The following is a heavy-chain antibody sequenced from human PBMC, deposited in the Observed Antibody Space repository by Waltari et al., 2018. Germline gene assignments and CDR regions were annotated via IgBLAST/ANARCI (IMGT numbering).Heavy chain of an antibody. J-gene: IGHJ4*02. CDR3: APGYGDYDLD. V-gene: IGHV3-30-3*01. D-gene: IGHD4-17*01. CDR1: GFTFSSYA. Sequence: QVQLVDSGGGVVQPGRSLRLSCAASGFTFSSYAMHWVRQAPGKGLEWVAVISYDGSNKDYADSVKGRFTISRDNSKNTLYLQMNSLRAEDTAVYYCAPGYGDYDLDWGQGTLVTVSS. CDR2: ISYDGSNK.